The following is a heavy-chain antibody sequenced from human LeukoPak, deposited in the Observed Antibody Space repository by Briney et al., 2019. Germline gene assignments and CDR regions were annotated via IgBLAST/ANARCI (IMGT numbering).Heavy chain of an antibody. CDR2: INPSGGST. Sequence: GASVTVSCKASGYTFTSYYMHWVRQAPGQGLEWMGIINPSGGSTSYAQKFQGRVTMTRDTSTSTVYMELSSLRSDDTAVYFCAREAGIGTWIGYCSGDNCRTRFDYWGQGTLVTVSS. J-gene: IGHJ4*02. D-gene: IGHD2-15*01. V-gene: IGHV1-46*01. CDR3: AREAGIGTWIGYCSGDNCRTRFDY. CDR1: GYTFTSYY.